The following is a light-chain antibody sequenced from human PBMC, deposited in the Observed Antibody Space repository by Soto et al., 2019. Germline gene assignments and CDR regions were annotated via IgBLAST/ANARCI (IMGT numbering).Light chain of an antibody. CDR3: QTWGSGIVV. Sequence: QPVLTQSPSASASLGASVKLTCTLIRGHSNYAIAWHQQQSEKGPRYLMKLNSDVSHSKGDGIPDRFSGSSSGAERYLTSSSLQSEDEADYYCQTWGSGIVVFGGGTKLTVL. CDR2: LNSDVSH. CDR1: RGHSNYA. V-gene: IGLV4-69*01. J-gene: IGLJ2*01.